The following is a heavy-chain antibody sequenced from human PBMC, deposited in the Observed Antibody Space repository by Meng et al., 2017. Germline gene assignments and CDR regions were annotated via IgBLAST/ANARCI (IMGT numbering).Heavy chain of an antibody. Sequence: GSLRLSCAVYGGSFSGYYWSWIRQPPGKGLEWIGEINHSGITNYNPSPKSRVTISVDTSKNQFSLKLSSVTAANTAVYYCARNYGGNYYCYYYGMDVWGQGTTVTVSS. CDR3: ARNYGGNYYCYYYGMDV. CDR1: GGSFSGYY. CDR2: INHSGIT. V-gene: IGHV4-34*01. D-gene: IGHD4-23*01. J-gene: IGHJ6*02.